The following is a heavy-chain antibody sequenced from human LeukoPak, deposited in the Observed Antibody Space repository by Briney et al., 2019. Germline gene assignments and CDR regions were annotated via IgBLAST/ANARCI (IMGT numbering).Heavy chain of an antibody. CDR1: GFTFSSYG. CDR3: ASLGYCSGGSCYGPSYYYYMDV. CDR2: IWYDGSNK. J-gene: IGHJ6*03. Sequence: GRSLRLSCAASGFTFSSYGMHWVRQAPGKGLEWVAVIWYDGSNKYYADAVKGRFPISRDNSKNTLYLQMNSLRAEDTAVYYCASLGYCSGGSCYGPSYYYYMDVWGKGTTVTVSS. V-gene: IGHV3-33*01. D-gene: IGHD2-15*01.